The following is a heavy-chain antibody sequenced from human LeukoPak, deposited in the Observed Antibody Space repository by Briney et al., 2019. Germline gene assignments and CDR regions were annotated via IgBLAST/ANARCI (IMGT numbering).Heavy chain of an antibody. CDR2: IFGNRKRV. D-gene: IGHD4-23*01. J-gene: IGHJ4*02. Sequence: GKSLRLSCKASGPYIQDYAMHWVRQAPGKGLEWVSGIFGNRKRVDYADSVKGRFTVSRDNAKNSLYLQMNNLRLEDTALYYCIEETSAGGLDYWGQGTLVTVSS. CDR3: IEETSAGGLDY. CDR1: GPYIQDYA. V-gene: IGHV3-9*01.